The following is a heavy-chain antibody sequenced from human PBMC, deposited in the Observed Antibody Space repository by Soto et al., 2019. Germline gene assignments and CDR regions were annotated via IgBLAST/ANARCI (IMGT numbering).Heavy chain of an antibody. V-gene: IGHV3-30-3*01. J-gene: IGHJ4*02. CDR3: ARDPKTSGGQHWAFNYFDS. Sequence: QVQLVESGGGVVQPGRSLRLSCAASGFSFSISPMHWVRQAPGKGPEWVALISCDGTNKFYADSVKGRFTISRDNSKSTLYWQVDSLRPEDAAVYYCARDPKTSGGQHWAFNYFDSWGQGTLVTVSS. CDR2: ISCDGTNK. D-gene: IGHD7-27*01. CDR1: GFSFSISP.